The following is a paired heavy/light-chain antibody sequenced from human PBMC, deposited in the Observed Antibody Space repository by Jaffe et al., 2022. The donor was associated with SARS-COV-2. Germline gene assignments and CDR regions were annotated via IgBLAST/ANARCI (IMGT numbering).Light chain of an antibody. CDR3: QQYYNTPRT. V-gene: IGKV4-1*01. Sequence: DIVMTQSPDSLAVSLGERATINCKSSQSLLYGSDNRNFLAWYQQKPGQPPKLLIYWASTRESGVPDRFSGSGSGTDFTLTINSLQAEDVAVYYCQQYYNTPRTFGQGTKVEIK. CDR1: QSLLYGSDNRNF. CDR2: WAS. J-gene: IGKJ1*01.
Heavy chain of an antibody. Sequence: QVQLQESGPGLVKPSQTLSLTCTVSGGSVSSGSYYWSWIRQPAGKGLEWIGRIYTSGSTYYNPSLKSRVTISVDTSKNQFSLKLTSVTAADTAVYYCAGFVVVVPATDWYFNLWGRGTLVTVSS. CDR1: GGSVSSGSYY. V-gene: IGHV4-61*02. CDR2: IYTSGST. J-gene: IGHJ2*01. CDR3: AGFVVVVPATDWYFNL. D-gene: IGHD2-15*01.